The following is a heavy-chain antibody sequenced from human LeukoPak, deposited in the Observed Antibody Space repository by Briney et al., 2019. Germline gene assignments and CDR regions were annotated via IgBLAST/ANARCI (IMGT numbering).Heavy chain of an antibody. J-gene: IGHJ4*02. CDR3: ARGYYDSSGYSPYYFDY. CDR2: IIPIFGTA. CDR1: GGTFSSYA. D-gene: IGHD3-22*01. V-gene: IGHV1-69*13. Sequence: PVKVSCKASGGTFSSYAISWVRQAPGQGLEWMGGIIPIFGTANYAQKFQGRVTITADESTSTAYMELSSLRSEDTAVYYCARGYYDSSGYSPYYFDYWGQGTLVTVSS.